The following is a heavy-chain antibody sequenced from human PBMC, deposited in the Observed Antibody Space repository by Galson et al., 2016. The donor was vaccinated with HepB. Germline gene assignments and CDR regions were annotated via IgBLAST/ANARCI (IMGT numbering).Heavy chain of an antibody. Sequence: SLRLSCAASKFTFDDYAMHWVRQAPGKGLEWVSGISWNSDTVAYADSVKGRFTISRDNAKNSVYLQMNSLRADDTAVYFCAKSGSTGGIDYWGQGTLVTVSS. CDR1: KFTFDDYA. J-gene: IGHJ4*02. CDR3: AKSGSTGGIDY. CDR2: ISWNSDTV. D-gene: IGHD2-8*02. V-gene: IGHV3-9*01.